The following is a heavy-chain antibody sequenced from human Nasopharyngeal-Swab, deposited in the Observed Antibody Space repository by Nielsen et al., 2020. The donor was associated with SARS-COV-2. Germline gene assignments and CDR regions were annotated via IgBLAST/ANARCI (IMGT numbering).Heavy chain of an antibody. CDR3: ARPIGGPGEYQLHGSYYYYGMDV. D-gene: IGHD2-2*01. V-gene: IGHV1-69*06. CDR1: RWVYRRYD. Sequence: VKVSRRVGRWVYRRYDVHWVRQAPGRGVEGMGGIIPIFGTANYAQKFQGRVTITADKSTSTAYMELSSLRSEDTAVYYCARPIGGPGEYQLHGSYYYYGMDVWGQGTTVTVSS. J-gene: IGHJ6*02. CDR2: IIPIFGTA.